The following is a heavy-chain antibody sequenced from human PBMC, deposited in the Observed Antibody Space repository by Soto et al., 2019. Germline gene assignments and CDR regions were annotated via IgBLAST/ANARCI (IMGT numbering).Heavy chain of an antibody. Sequence: SETLSLTCTVSGGSISSYYWSWIRQPPGKGLEWIGYIYYSGRTNYNPSLKSRVTISVDTSKNQFSLKLSSVTAADTAVYYCARAPSGLLIDYWGQGTMVTVSS. D-gene: IGHD3-10*01. CDR3: ARAPSGLLIDY. V-gene: IGHV4-59*01. CDR2: IYYSGRT. CDR1: GGSISSYY. J-gene: IGHJ4*02.